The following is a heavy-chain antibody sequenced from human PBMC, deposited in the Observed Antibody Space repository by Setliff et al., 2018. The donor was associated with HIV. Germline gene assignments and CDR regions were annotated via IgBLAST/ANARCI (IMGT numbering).Heavy chain of an antibody. CDR3: GRENPGDY. CDR2: RSTTGST. V-gene: IGHV4-4*08. CDR1: GGSISSYY. J-gene: IGHJ4*02. D-gene: IGHD3-10*01. Sequence: SLTCTVSGGSISSYYWSWIRQSPGKGLEWIGFRSTTGSTNYNPSLKSRITISVDTSKNQFSLKLSSVTAADTAVYYCGRENPGDYWGQGTLVTVSS.